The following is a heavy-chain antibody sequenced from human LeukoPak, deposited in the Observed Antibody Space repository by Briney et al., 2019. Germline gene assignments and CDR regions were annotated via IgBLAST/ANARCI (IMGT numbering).Heavy chain of an antibody. V-gene: IGHV3-20*04. D-gene: IGHD3-22*01. Sequence: GGSLRLSCAASGFTFDDYGMSWVRQAPGKGLEWVSGINWNGGSTGYADSVKGRFTISRDNAKNSLYLQMNSLRAEDTALYYCAGVSSSGYFQHWGQGTLVTVSS. CDR2: INWNGGST. CDR1: GFTFDDYG. CDR3: AGVSSSGYFQH. J-gene: IGHJ1*01.